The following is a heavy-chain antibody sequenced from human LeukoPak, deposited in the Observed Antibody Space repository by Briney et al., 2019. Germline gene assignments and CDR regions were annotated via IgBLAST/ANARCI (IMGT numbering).Heavy chain of an antibody. D-gene: IGHD5-18*01. Sequence: PGGSLRLSCAASGFTVSSNYMSWVRQAPGKGLEWVSVIYSGGSTYYADSVKGRFTISRDNSKNTLYLQRNSLRAEDTAVYYCARDDLSYGYDYWGQGTLVTVSS. J-gene: IGHJ4*02. V-gene: IGHV3-66*01. CDR1: GFTVSSNY. CDR3: ARDDLSYGYDY. CDR2: IYSGGST.